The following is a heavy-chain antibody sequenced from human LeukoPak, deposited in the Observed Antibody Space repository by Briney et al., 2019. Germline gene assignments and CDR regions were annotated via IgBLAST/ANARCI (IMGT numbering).Heavy chain of an antibody. V-gene: IGHV1-18*01. Sequence: ASVKVSCKASGYTFTSYGISWVRQAPGQGLEWMGWISAYNGNTNYAQKLQGRVTMTTDTSTSTACMELRSLRSDDTAVYYCARDGNDFWSGPPDYWGQGTLVTVSS. CDR3: ARDGNDFWSGPPDY. J-gene: IGHJ4*02. D-gene: IGHD3-3*01. CDR2: ISAYNGNT. CDR1: GYTFTSYG.